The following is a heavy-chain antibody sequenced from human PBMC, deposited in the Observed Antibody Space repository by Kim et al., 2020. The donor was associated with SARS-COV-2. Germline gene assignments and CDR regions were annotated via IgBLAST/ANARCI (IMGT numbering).Heavy chain of an antibody. J-gene: IGHJ4*02. CDR3: AKEGGH. CDR1: GFTFTFYS. Sequence: ASVKVSCKASGFTFTFYSMHWVRQAPGQGLEWMGMINRSGGGTNYAQKLQGRVNMTGDTSTKTVYMELSSLRSDDTAVYYCAKEGGHWGQGTLVTVSS. V-gene: IGHV1-46*01. CDR2: INRSGGGT. D-gene: IGHD3-16*01.